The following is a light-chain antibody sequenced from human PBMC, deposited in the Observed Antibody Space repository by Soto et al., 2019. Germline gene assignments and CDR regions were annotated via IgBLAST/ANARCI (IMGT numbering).Light chain of an antibody. CDR1: QSVLYSSNNKNY. V-gene: IGKV4-1*01. J-gene: IGKJ1*01. CDR2: WAS. CDR3: QQYYRTPPT. Sequence: DIVMTQSPDSLAVYLGERATINCKSSQSVLYSSNNKNYLAWYQQKPGQPPKLLIYWASTRESGVPDRFSGSGSGTDFTLTISSLQAEDVAAYYCQQYYRTPPTFGQGTKVEIK.